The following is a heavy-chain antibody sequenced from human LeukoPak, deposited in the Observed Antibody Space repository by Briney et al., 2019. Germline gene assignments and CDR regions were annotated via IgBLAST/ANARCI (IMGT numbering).Heavy chain of an antibody. CDR3: ARLIFYSGSYTTFDR. CDR2: INHSGST. Sequence: SETLSLTCAVYGGSFSGYYWSWIRQPPGKGLEWIGEINHSGSTNYNPSLKSRVTISVDTSKNQFSLKLSSVTAADTAVYYCARLIFYSGSYTTFDRWGQGTLVTVSS. J-gene: IGHJ4*02. CDR1: GGSFSGYY. V-gene: IGHV4-34*01. D-gene: IGHD1-26*01.